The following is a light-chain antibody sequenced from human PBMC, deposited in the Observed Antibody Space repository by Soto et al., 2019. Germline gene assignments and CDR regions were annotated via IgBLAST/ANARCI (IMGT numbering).Light chain of an antibody. CDR1: QSVSSSY. V-gene: IGKV3-20*01. CDR3: QQYGSSPTWT. Sequence: EIVLTQSPGTLSLSPGERATLSCRASQSVSSSYLAWYQQKPGQAPRLLIYGASSRATGIPDRFSGSGSGTEFTLTISRLEPADVAVYYCQQYGSSPTWTFGQGTKVEIK. CDR2: GAS. J-gene: IGKJ1*01.